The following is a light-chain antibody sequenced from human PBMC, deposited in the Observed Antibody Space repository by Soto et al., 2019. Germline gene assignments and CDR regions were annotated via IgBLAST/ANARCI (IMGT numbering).Light chain of an antibody. J-gene: IGKJ1*01. V-gene: IGKV2-24*01. Sequence: DIVLTQTPLSSPVTLGQPASISCRSSQSLVHSDGNNYLSWLQQRPGQPPRLLIYRISNRSSGVSHRFSGSGAGTDLTLKISRVEAEDGGVYYCMQLTHLPRTLGQGTKVEL. CDR3: MQLTHLPRT. CDR1: QSLVHSDGNNY. CDR2: RIS.